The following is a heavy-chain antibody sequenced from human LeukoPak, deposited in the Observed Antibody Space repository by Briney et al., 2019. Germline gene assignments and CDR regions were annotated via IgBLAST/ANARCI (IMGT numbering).Heavy chain of an antibody. CDR2: INSDGSST. CDR1: GFTFSSYW. CDR3: ARVHRPWIQLWTSGYYYGMDV. Sequence: PGGSLRLSCAASGFTFSSYWMHWVRHVPGKGLVWVSRINSDGSSTSYADSVKGRFTISRDNAKNTLYLQMNSLRAEDTAVYYCARVHRPWIQLWTSGYYYGMDVWGQGTTVTVSS. V-gene: IGHV3-74*01. J-gene: IGHJ6*02. D-gene: IGHD5-18*01.